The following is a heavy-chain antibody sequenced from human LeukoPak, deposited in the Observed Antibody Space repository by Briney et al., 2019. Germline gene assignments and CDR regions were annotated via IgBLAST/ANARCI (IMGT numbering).Heavy chain of an antibody. CDR3: AKDWGGSRHYFDY. CDR2: ISYDGSNK. CDR1: GFTFSSYG. D-gene: IGHD1-26*01. J-gene: IGHJ4*02. Sequence: PGGSLRLSCAASGFTFSSYGMHWVRQAPGKGLEGGAVISYDGSNKYYADSVKGRFTISRDNSKNPLYLQMNSLRAEATAVYYCAKDWGGSRHYFDYWGQGTLVTVSS. V-gene: IGHV3-30*18.